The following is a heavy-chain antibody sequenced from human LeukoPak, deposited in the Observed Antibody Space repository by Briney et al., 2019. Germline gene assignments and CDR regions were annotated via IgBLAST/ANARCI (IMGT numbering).Heavy chain of an antibody. V-gene: IGHV4-34*01. Sequence: PSGTLSLTCAVYGGSFSGYYWSWIRQPPGKGLEWIGEINHSGSTNYNPSLKSRVTISVDTSKNQFSLKLSSVTAADTAVYYCARGHMRGYDYVWGSYRLTTHHAFDIWGQGTMVTVSS. CDR2: INHSGST. D-gene: IGHD3-16*02. CDR3: ARGHMRGYDYVWGSYRLTTHHAFDI. CDR1: GGSFSGYY. J-gene: IGHJ3*02.